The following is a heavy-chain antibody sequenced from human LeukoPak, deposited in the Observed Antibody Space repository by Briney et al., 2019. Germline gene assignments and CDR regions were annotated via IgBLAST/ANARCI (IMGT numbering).Heavy chain of an antibody. V-gene: IGHV1-2*02. CDR2: INPNSGGT. J-gene: IGHJ6*03. D-gene: IGHD2/OR15-2a*01. CDR1: GYTFTGYY. Sequence: SVKVSCKASGYTFTGYYMHWVRQAPGQGIEWIGWINPNSGGTNYAQKFQGRVTMTRDTSISTAYMELSMLRSDDTAVYYCARVLSAPYYYMDVWGKGTTVTVSS. CDR3: ARVLSAPYYYMDV.